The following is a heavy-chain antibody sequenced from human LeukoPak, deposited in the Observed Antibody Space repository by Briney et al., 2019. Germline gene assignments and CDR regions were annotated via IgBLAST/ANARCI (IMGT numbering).Heavy chain of an antibody. Sequence: PSETLSLTCTVSGGSISSYYWSWIRQPPGKGLEWIGYIYYSGSNNYNPSLKSRVTISVDTSKNQFSLKLSSVTAADTAVYYCASYCSSTSCHGFQHWGQGTLVTVSS. D-gene: IGHD2-2*01. V-gene: IGHV4-59*01. J-gene: IGHJ1*01. CDR3: ASYCSSTSCHGFQH. CDR2: IYYSGSN. CDR1: GGSISSYY.